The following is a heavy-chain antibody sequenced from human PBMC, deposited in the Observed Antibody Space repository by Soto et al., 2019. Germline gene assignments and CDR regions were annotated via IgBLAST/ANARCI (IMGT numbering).Heavy chain of an antibody. Sequence: PSETLSLTCTVSGGSISSGGYYWSWIRQHPGRGLEWIGYIYYSGSTYYNPSLKSRVTISVDTSKNQFSLKLSSVTAADTAVYYCARQDSSGYYHYFDYWGQGTQVTVSS. V-gene: IGHV4-31*03. CDR2: IYYSGST. CDR1: GGSISSGGYY. D-gene: IGHD3-22*01. J-gene: IGHJ4*02. CDR3: ARQDSSGYYHYFDY.